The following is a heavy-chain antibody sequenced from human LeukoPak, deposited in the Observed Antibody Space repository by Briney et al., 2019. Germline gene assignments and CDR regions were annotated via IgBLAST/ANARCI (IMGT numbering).Heavy chain of an antibody. J-gene: IGHJ3*02. V-gene: IGHV4-34*01. D-gene: IGHD4-17*01. CDR3: ARILTTVTSDAFDI. CDR2: INHSGST. CDR1: GGSFSGYY. Sequence: SETLSLTCAVYGGSFSGYYWSWIRQPPGKGLEWIGEINHSGSTNYNPSLKSRVTISVDTSKYQFSLKLSSVTAADTAVYYCARILTTVTSDAFDIWGQGTMVTVSS.